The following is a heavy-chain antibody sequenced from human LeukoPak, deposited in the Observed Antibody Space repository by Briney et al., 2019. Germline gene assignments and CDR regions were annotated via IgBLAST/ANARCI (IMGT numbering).Heavy chain of an antibody. CDR1: GFTFSSYG. CDR3: AKDHPPAWIQLWLSSEGAIDY. J-gene: IGHJ4*02. CDR2: ISYDGSNK. Sequence: GGSLRLSCAASGFTFSSYGMHWVRQAPGKGLEWVAVISYDGSNKYYADSVKGRFTISRDNSKNTLYLQMNSLRAEDTAVYYCAKDHPPAWIQLWLSSEGAIDYWGQGTLVTVSS. V-gene: IGHV3-30*18. D-gene: IGHD5-18*01.